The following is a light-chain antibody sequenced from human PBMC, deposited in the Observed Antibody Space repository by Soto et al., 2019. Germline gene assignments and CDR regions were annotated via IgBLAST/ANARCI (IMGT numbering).Light chain of an antibody. CDR1: QSVSSN. V-gene: IGKV3-15*01. CDR3: QQDNNFWT. Sequence: EIVMTQSPATLSVSPGETATLSCRASQSVSSNLAWYQQKPDQAPRLLIYGTSTRATDIPARFSGSGSGTEFTLTISSLQSEDVAVYYCQQDNNFWTFGQGTKVEIK. CDR2: GTS. J-gene: IGKJ1*01.